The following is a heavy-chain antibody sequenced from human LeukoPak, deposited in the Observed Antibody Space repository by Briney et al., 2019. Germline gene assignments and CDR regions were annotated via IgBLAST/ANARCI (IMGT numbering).Heavy chain of an antibody. CDR3: ARHGLPPLWFGELLLSSYFDY. J-gene: IGHJ4*02. V-gene: IGHV4-59*08. D-gene: IGHD3-10*01. CDR1: GGSISSYY. Sequence: SETLSLTCTVSGGSISSYYWSWIRQPPGKGLEWIGYTYYSGSTNYNPSLKSRVTISVDTSKNQFSLKLSSVTAADTAVYYCARHGLPPLWFGELLLSSYFDYWGQGTLVTVSS. CDR2: TYYSGST.